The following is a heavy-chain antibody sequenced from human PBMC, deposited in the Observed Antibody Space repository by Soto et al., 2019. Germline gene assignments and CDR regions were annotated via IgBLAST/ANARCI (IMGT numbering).Heavy chain of an antibody. D-gene: IGHD6-6*01. CDR2: MNPNSGNT. CDR1: GYTFTSYD. CDR3: ARVAASIAARPSDY. J-gene: IGHJ4*02. Sequence: ASVKVSCKASGYTFTSYDINWVRQATGQGLEWMGWMNPNSGNTGYAQKFQGRVTMTRNTSISTAYMELSSLGSEDTAVYYGARVAASIAARPSDYWGQGTLVTVSS. V-gene: IGHV1-8*01.